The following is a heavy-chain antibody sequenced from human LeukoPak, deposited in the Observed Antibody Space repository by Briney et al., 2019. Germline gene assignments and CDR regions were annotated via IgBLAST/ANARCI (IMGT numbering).Heavy chain of an antibody. CDR2: IYYSGST. CDR1: GGSNSCSSYY. Sequence: PSETLSLTCIVSGGSNSCSSYYWGWVRHPPGKGLEWIAHIYYSGSTYYSPSLRSRVTISVDTSKNQFSLKLTSVTAADTAVYYCARHASVSGNWPRPLDYWGQGSLVTVSS. V-gene: IGHV4-39*01. CDR3: ARHASVSGNWPRPLDY. D-gene: IGHD3-3*01. J-gene: IGHJ4*02.